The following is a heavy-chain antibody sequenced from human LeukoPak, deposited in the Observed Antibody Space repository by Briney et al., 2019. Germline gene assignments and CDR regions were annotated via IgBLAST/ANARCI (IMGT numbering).Heavy chain of an antibody. CDR2: IIPILGTA. J-gene: IGHJ3*02. V-gene: IGHV1-69*13. Sequence: GASVKVSCKASGGTFSSYAISWVRQAPGQGLEWMGGIIPILGTANYAQKFQGRVTITADESTSTAYMELSSLRSEDTAVYYCARDQGYYYDSSGYAFDIWGQGTMVTVSS. CDR1: GGTFSSYA. D-gene: IGHD3-22*01. CDR3: ARDQGYYYDSSGYAFDI.